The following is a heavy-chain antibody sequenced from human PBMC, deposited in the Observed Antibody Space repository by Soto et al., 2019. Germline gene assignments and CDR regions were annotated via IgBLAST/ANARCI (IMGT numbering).Heavy chain of an antibody. Sequence: LSLTCTVSGGSISSGGYYWSWIRQHPGKGLEWIGYIYYSGSTYYNPSLKSRVTISVDTSKNQFSLKLSSVTAADTAVYYCASSRPGRYSKSLDFDYWGQGTLVTVSS. V-gene: IGHV4-31*03. CDR1: GGSISSGGYY. J-gene: IGHJ4*02. D-gene: IGHD4-4*01. CDR2: IYYSGST. CDR3: ASSRPGRYSKSLDFDY.